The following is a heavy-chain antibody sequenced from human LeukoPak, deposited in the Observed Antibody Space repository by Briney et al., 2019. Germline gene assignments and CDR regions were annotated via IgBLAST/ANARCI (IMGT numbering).Heavy chain of an antibody. CDR2: ISTSSSYI. D-gene: IGHD2-15*01. Sequence: TGGSLRLSCAASGFTFSSYRMNWVCQAPGKGLEWVSSISTSSSYIYYADSVKGRFTISRDNAKNSLYLQMNSLRAEDTAVYYCVRDGGFCSGGSCYAEYYFDYWGQGTLVTVSS. V-gene: IGHV3-21*01. CDR1: GFTFSSYR. J-gene: IGHJ4*02. CDR3: VRDGGFCSGGSCYAEYYFDY.